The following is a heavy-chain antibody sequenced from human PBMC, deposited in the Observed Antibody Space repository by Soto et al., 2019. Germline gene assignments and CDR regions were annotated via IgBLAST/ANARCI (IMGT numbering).Heavy chain of an antibody. D-gene: IGHD2-2*01. V-gene: IGHV3-7*01. CDR3: ARVEVVPAAIRYYYYGMDV. J-gene: IGHJ6*02. Sequence: EVQLVESGGGLVQPGGSLRLSCAASGFTFSSYWMSWVRQAPGKGLEWVANIKQDGSEKYYVDSVKGRFTICKDNAKNSLYLKMNSLRDDDTALYYCARVEVVPAAIRYYYYGMDVWGQGTTVTVSS. CDR1: GFTFSSYW. CDR2: IKQDGSEK.